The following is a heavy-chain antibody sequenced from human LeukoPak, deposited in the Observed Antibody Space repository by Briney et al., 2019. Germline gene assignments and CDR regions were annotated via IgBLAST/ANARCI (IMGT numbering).Heavy chain of an antibody. D-gene: IGHD2-2*01. J-gene: IGHJ4*02. V-gene: IGHV3-30-3*01. CDR3: ARAEDLVVPAASFDY. CDR1: GFTFSSYA. CDR2: ISYDGSNK. Sequence: GGSLRLSCAASGFTFSSYAMHWVRQAPGKGLEWVAVISYDGSNKYYADSVKGRFTISRDNAKNSLYLQMNSLRAEDTAVYYCARAEDLVVPAASFDYWGQGTLVTVSS.